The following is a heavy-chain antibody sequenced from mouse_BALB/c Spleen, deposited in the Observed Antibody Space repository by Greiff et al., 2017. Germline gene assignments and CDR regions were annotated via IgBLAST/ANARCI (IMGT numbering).Heavy chain of an antibody. Sequence: EVQVVESGGGLVQPGGSRKLSCAASGFTFSSFGMHWVRQAPEKGLEWVAYISSGSSTIYYADTVKGRFTISRDNPKNTLFLQMTSLRSEDTAMYYCARSSSGYEAMDYWGQGTSVTVSS. J-gene: IGHJ4*01. D-gene: IGHD3-1*01. CDR3: ARSSSGYEAMDY. CDR2: ISSGSSTI. CDR1: GFTFSSFG. V-gene: IGHV5-17*02.